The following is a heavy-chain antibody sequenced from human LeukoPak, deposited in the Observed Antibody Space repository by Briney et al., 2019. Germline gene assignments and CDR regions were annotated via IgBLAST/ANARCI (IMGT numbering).Heavy chain of an antibody. J-gene: IGHJ4*02. CDR2: IYHSGST. D-gene: IGHD1-1*01. CDR1: GYSISSGYY. Sequence: SETLSLTCAVSGYSISSGYYWGWIWQPPGKGLEWIGSIYHSGSTYYNPSLKSRVTISVDTSKNQFSLKLSSVTAADTAVYYCARGIERVGFDYWGQGTLVTVSS. CDR3: ARGIERVGFDY. V-gene: IGHV4-38-2*01.